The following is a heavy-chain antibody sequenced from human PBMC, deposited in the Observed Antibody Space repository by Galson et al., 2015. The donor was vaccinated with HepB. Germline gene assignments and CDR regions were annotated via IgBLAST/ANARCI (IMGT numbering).Heavy chain of an antibody. J-gene: IGHJ6*03. CDR1: GGTFSSYA. Sequence: SVKVSCKASGGTFSSYAISWVRQAPGQGLEWMGGIIPIFGTANYAQKFQGRVTITADESTSTAYMELSSLRFEDTAVYYCAGLGYSYGYDDYYMDVWGQGNPGHRLL. CDR2: IIPIFGTA. D-gene: IGHD5-18*01. CDR3: AGLGYSYGYDDYYMDV. V-gene: IGHV1-69*13.